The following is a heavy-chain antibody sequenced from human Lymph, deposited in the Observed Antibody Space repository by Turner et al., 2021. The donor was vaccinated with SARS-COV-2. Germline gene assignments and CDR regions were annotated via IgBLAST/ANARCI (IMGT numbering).Heavy chain of an antibody. D-gene: IGHD3-3*01. CDR2: ISGGGGST. CDR3: AKNEMALIGVVITLFDY. J-gene: IGHJ4*02. CDR1: GFTFSSYA. V-gene: IGHV3-23*01. Sequence: EVQLLDSGGGLVQPGGSLSLSCAGSGFTFSSYAVRWVRQEPGKGVEWVSSISGGGGSTYYADAGKGRFTITRDNSKNTLYLKMNSLRAEDKAVYYWAKNEMALIGVVITLFDYWGQGTLVTVSS.